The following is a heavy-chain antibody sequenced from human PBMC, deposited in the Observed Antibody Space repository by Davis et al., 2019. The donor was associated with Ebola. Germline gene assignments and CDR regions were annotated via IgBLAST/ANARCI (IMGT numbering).Heavy chain of an antibody. CDR1: AFTFSSYG. J-gene: IGHJ4*02. D-gene: IGHD3-22*01. V-gene: IGHV3-23*01. CDR2: ISGSGDNT. CDR3: AKGNRVTYQYDSGDDY. Sequence: PGGSLRLSCGTSAFTFSSYGMNWVRQAPGKGLEWVSYISGSGDNTYYADSVKGRFTISRDNSKSTLYLQMNWLRADDTAVYYCAKGNRVTYQYDSGDDYWGQGTLVTVSS.